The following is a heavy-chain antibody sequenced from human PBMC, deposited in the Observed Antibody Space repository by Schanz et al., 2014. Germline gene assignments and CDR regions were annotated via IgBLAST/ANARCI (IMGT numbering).Heavy chain of an antibody. D-gene: IGHD4-17*01. CDR3: ATLDYADSVS. CDR2: IKSKVDGGTT. Sequence: VQLVESGGGVVQPGRSLRLSCAASGFTFSDAWMTWVRQAPGKGLEWVGRIKSKVDGGTTDNAAPVQGRFTISRDDSKNTLHLQMNSLKTEDTAVYYCATLDYADSVSWGQGTLXTVSS. CDR1: GFTFSDAW. V-gene: IGHV3-15*01. J-gene: IGHJ5*02.